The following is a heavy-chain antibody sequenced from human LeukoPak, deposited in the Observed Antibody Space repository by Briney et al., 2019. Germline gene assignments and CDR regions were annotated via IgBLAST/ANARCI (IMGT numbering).Heavy chain of an antibody. CDR3: ARGVYIAAAQYGF. D-gene: IGHD6-13*01. Sequence: ETLSLTCTVSGGSISTYYWNWIRQPPGKGLEWIGYIYYSGATNYNPSLKSRVTISVDTSKNQFSLKLSSVTAADTAVYYCARGVYIAAAQYGFWGQGTLVTVSS. V-gene: IGHV4-59*01. J-gene: IGHJ4*02. CDR1: GGSISTYY. CDR2: IYYSGAT.